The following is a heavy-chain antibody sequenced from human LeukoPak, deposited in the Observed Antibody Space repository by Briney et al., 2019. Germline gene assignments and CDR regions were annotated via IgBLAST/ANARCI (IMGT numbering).Heavy chain of an antibody. V-gene: IGHV3-21*01. CDR3: AKSLRLREKRGDEYYFDY. D-gene: IGHD4-17*01. CDR2: ISSSSSYI. Sequence: GGSLRLSCAASGFTFSSYSMNWVRQAPGKGLEWVSSISSSSSYIYYADSVKGRFTISRDNAKNSLYLQMNSLRAEDTAVYYCAKSLRLREKRGDEYYFDYWGQGTLVTVSS. J-gene: IGHJ4*02. CDR1: GFTFSSYS.